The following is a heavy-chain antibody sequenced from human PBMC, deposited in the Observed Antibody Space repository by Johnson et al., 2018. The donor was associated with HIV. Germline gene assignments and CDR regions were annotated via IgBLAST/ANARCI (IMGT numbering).Heavy chain of an antibody. CDR3: SYAFDI. V-gene: IGHV3-73*01. J-gene: IGHJ3*02. CDR2: IRSKANNYAT. CDR1: GFFFSGSA. Sequence: VQLMESGGGVVQPGGSLRLSCAASGFFFSGSAMHWVRQASGKGLEWVGRIRSKANNYATTYAASLKGRFTISRDDSKNTAYLQMNSLKTEDTAVYYCSYAFDIWGQGTMVTVSS.